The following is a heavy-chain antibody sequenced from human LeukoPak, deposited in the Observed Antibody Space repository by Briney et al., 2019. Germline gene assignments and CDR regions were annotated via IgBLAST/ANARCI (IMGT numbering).Heavy chain of an antibody. Sequence: SETLSLTCAVYGGSFSGYYWSWIRQPPGKGLEWIGEINHSGSTNYNPSLKSRVTISVDTSKNQFSLKLSSVTAEDTAVYYCASSGHYFDYWGQGTLVTVSS. V-gene: IGHV4-34*01. J-gene: IGHJ4*02. CDR3: ASSGHYFDY. CDR1: GGSFSGYY. CDR2: INHSGST. D-gene: IGHD2-15*01.